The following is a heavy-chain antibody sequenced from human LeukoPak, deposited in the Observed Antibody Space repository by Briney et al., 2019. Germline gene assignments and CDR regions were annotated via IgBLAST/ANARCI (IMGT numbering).Heavy chain of an antibody. CDR3: ARGPYV. V-gene: IGHV4-59*01. CDR2: IYYSGST. CDR1: GGSMNTYY. Sequence: SPSETLSLTCTVSGGSMNTYYWSWIRQPPGKGLEWIGYIYYSGSTNYSPSLKSRVTISVDTSKNQFSLRLSSVTAADTAVYYCARGPYVWGQGTMVTVSS. J-gene: IGHJ3*01.